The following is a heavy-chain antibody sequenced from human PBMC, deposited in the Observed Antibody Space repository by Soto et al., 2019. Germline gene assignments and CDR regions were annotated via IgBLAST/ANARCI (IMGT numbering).Heavy chain of an antibody. CDR2: IYHSGDT. D-gene: IGHD1-1*01. CDR1: GAYVNTGGYY. J-gene: IGHJ4*02. Sequence: QVQLQESGPGLVKPSQTLSLTCTVSGAYVNTGGYYWSWVRQYPGKGLEWIGYIYHSGDTYYNPSLKSRLTIAVDTSTNPFSLSLSSVTVADTAVYYCARAPGNERLDYWGQGTLVIVSS. V-gene: IGHV4-31*03. CDR3: ARAPGNERLDY.